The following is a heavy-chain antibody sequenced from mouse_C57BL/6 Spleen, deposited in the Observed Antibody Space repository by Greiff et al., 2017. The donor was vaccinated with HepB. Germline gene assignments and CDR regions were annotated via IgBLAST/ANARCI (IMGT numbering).Heavy chain of an antibody. J-gene: IGHJ1*03. CDR1: GYSFTDYN. Sequence: EVQLQESGPELVKPGASVKISCKASGYSFTDYNMNWVKQSNGKSLEWIGVINPNYGTTSYNQKFKGKATLTVDQSSSTAYMQLNSLTSEDSAVYYCARSRITTVVAPYWYFDVCGTGTTVTVSS. V-gene: IGHV1-39*01. CDR2: INPNYGTT. D-gene: IGHD1-1*01. CDR3: ARSRITTVVAPYWYFDV.